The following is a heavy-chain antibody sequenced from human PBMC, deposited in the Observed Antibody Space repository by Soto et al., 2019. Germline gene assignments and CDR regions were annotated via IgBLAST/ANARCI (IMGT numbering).Heavy chain of an antibody. V-gene: IGHV3-7*01. CDR2: IKLNGLEK. CDR1: GFIFSRYW. CDR3: VRELDGYGRFDF. J-gene: IGHJ4*02. D-gene: IGHD6-13*01. Sequence: SLRLSCEASGFIFSRYWMAWVRQAPGKGLEWVSTIKLNGLEKNYLDSVEGRVIISRDDXXXSXXXXXNXXRGXDTAIYFCVRELDGYGRFDFWGQGTPGAGSS.